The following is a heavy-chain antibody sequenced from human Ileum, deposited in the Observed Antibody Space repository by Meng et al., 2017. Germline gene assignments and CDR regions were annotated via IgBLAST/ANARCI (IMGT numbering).Heavy chain of an antibody. CDR2: ISFDGSKT. D-gene: IGHD3-22*01. CDR3: ARVRVVFRPEDYDRSGYYYADYYGMDV. Sequence: GGSLRLSCAASGFTFNMYAMHWVRQAPGKGLEWVAVISFDGSKTYYADSVKGRFTISRDNSKNTLSLQMNSLRPEDTAVYTCARVRVVFRPEDYDRSGYYYADYYGMDVWGQGTTVTVSS. CDR1: GFTFNMYA. V-gene: IGHV3-30*04. J-gene: IGHJ6*02.